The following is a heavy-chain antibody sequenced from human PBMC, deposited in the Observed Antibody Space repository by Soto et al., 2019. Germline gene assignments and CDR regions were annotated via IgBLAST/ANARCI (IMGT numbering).Heavy chain of an antibody. CDR2: IKQDGSEK. J-gene: IGHJ3*02. V-gene: IGHV3-7*01. D-gene: IGHD3-3*01. CDR1: GFTFSSYW. CDR3: ARDSIFGVVPAAFDI. Sequence: PGGSLRLACAASGFTFSSYWMSWVRQAPGKGLEWVANIKQDGSEKYYVDSVKGRFTISRDNAKNSLYLQMNSLRAEDTAVYYYARDSIFGVVPAAFDIWGQGTMVTVSS.